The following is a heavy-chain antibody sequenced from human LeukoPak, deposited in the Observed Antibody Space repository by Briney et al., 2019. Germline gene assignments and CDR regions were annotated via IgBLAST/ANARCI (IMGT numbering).Heavy chain of an antibody. V-gene: IGHV1-18*01. D-gene: IGHD3-3*01. Sequence: ASVKVSFKASGHSFTKFGISWVRQAPGQGLEWMEWISAYNGNTNYAQKLQGRVTMTTDTSTSTAYMELRSLRSDDTAVYYCARDRLVLRFLEWDDYWGQGTLVTVSS. CDR2: ISAYNGNT. CDR1: GHSFTKFG. J-gene: IGHJ4*02. CDR3: ARDRLVLRFLEWDDY.